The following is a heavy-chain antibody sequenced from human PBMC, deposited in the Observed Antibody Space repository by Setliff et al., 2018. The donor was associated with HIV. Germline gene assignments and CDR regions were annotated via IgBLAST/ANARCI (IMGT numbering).Heavy chain of an antibody. J-gene: IGHJ4*02. CDR3: ARGPPFAY. CDR1: GGSFIGSSFQ. V-gene: IGHV4-39*07. Sequence: PSETLSLTCTVSGGSFIGSSFQSTWIRQTPGKGLEWIADIAYSGTTMYTNYNPSLESRVIVSEDTSRDQFFLKLTSMTADDTAIYYCARGPPFAYWGQGLLVTVSS. CDR2: IAYSGTTMYT.